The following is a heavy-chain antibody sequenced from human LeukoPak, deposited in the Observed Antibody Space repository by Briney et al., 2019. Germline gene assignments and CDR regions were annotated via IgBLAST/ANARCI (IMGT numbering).Heavy chain of an antibody. Sequence: GGSLRLSCAASGFTFFSYWMSWFRQAPGKGLEWVANIKHDGSEKQDGSEKNYVDSVKGRFTIYRDNAKNSLYLQMNSLRVDDTAVYYCVRGGTYWTVSWGQGTLVTVSS. V-gene: IGHV3-7*01. J-gene: IGHJ5*01. CDR3: VRGGTYWTVS. CDR2: IKHDGSEKQDGSEK. CDR1: GFTFFSYW.